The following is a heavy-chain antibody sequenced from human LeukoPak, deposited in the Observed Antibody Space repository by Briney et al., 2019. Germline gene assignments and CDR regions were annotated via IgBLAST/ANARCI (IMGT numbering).Heavy chain of an antibody. CDR3: ARSSGSFNWFDP. D-gene: IGHD1-26*01. V-gene: IGHV4-59*01. CDR1: AGSISSYY. Sequence: SETLSLTCTVSAGSISSYYWSWIRQPPGKGLEWIGYIYYSGSTNYNPSLKSRVTISVDTSKNQFSLKLSSVTAADTAVYYCARSSGSFNWFDPWGQGTLVTVSS. J-gene: IGHJ5*02. CDR2: IYYSGST.